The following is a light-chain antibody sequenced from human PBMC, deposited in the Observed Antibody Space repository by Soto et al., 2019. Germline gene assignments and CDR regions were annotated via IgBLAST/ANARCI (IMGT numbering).Light chain of an antibody. J-gene: IGLJ3*02. Sequence: QSVLTQPPSLSGTPGQRVTISCSGSNSNIGRYSVNWYQHFPGTAPKILIYSDDERPPVVPDRFSCSKSGTSASLAISGLQSEDEDEYYCAAWADTLNATLFGGGTKVTVL. CDR3: AAWADTLNATL. V-gene: IGLV1-44*01. CDR1: NSNIGRYS. CDR2: SDD.